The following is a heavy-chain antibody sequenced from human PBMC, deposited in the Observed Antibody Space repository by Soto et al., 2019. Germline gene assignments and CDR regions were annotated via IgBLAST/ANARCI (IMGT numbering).Heavy chain of an antibody. Sequence: EVQLLESGGGLVQPGGSLRLSCAASGFTFSSYAMSLVRQAPGKGLEWVSAISGSGGSTYYADSVKGRFTISRDNSKNTLYLQMNSLRAEDTAVYYCAKDKDYYDSSGYYYVPFDYWGQGTLVTVSS. CDR1: GFTFSSYA. V-gene: IGHV3-23*01. J-gene: IGHJ4*02. D-gene: IGHD3-22*01. CDR2: ISGSGGST. CDR3: AKDKDYYDSSGYYYVPFDY.